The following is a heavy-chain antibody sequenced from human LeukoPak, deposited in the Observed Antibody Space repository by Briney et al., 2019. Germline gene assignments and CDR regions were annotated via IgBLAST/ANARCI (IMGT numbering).Heavy chain of an antibody. CDR3: ARFYYDTSGHGAFDI. Sequence: SQTLSLTCAISGDIVSSNSAAWNWIRQSPSRGLEWLGRTYYRSKWYYDYAVSVKSRITINPDTSKHQFSLQLNSVTPEDTAVYYCARFYYDTSGHGAFDIWGQGTMVTVSS. CDR2: TYYRSKWYY. V-gene: IGHV6-1*01. J-gene: IGHJ3*02. D-gene: IGHD3-22*01. CDR1: GDIVSSNSAA.